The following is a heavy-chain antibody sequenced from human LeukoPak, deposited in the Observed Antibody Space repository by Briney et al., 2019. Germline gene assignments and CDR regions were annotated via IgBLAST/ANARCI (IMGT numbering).Heavy chain of an antibody. CDR3: ARGTGYSSSWYSSRFDP. J-gene: IGHJ5*02. D-gene: IGHD6-13*01. V-gene: IGHV1-2*02. CDR2: INPSGTGT. CDR1: GYTITNNY. Sequence: GASVKVSCKASGYTITNNYMHWVRQAPGQGLEWMGVINPSGTGTSYAQKFQGRVTMTRDTSISTAYMELSRLRSDDTAVYYCARGTGYSSSWYSSRFDPWGQGTLVTVSS.